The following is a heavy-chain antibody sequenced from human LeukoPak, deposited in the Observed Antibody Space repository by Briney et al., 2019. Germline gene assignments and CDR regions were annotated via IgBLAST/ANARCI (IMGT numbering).Heavy chain of an antibody. CDR2: INPSGGST. CDR3: ARALAVARTDY. D-gene: IGHD6-19*01. J-gene: IGHJ4*02. Sequence: GASVKVSCKASGYTFTGYYMHWVRQAPGQGLEWMGIINPSGGSTSYAQKFQGRVTMTRDTSTSTVYMELSSLRSEDTAVYYCARALAVARTDYWGQGTLVTVSS. V-gene: IGHV1-46*01. CDR1: GYTFTGYY.